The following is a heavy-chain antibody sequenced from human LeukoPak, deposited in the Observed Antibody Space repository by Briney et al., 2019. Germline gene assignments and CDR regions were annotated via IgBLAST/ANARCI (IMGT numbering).Heavy chain of an antibody. CDR1: GGSISSYY. V-gene: IGHV4-59*01. CDR3: AREVGYCSGGSCCSYFDY. CDR2: IYYSGST. D-gene: IGHD2-15*01. J-gene: IGHJ4*02. Sequence: SETLSLTCTVSGGSISSYYWSWIRQPPGKGLEWIGYIYYSGSTNYNASLTNRVTISVDTSKNQFSLKLSSVTAADTAVYYCAREVGYCSGGSCCSYFDYWGQGTLVTVSS.